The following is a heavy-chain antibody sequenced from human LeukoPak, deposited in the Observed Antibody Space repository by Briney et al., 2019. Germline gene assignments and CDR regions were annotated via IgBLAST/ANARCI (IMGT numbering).Heavy chain of an antibody. Sequence: SETLSLTCAVYGGSFTAYYWGWIRQPPGKGLEWIGSIYYSGSTYYNPSLKSRVTISVDTSQNQFSLKLSSVTAADTAVYYCARRGGYCSGGSCYSWGYWGQGTLVTVSS. D-gene: IGHD2-15*01. CDR1: GGSFTAYY. J-gene: IGHJ4*02. CDR3: ARRGGYCSGGSCYSWGY. V-gene: IGHV4-39*01. CDR2: IYYSGST.